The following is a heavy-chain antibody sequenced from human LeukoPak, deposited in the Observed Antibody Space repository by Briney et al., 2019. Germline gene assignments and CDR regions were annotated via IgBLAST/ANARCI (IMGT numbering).Heavy chain of an antibody. CDR3: ARASTTDYGFDY. Sequence: GASVKVSCKGSGYTFTSYDINWVRQATGQGLEWMGWMNPNSGNTGYAQKFQGRVTITRNTSISTAYMELSSLRSEDTAVYYCARASTTDYGFDYWGQGTLVTVSS. J-gene: IGHJ4*02. CDR2: MNPNSGNT. V-gene: IGHV1-8*03. CDR1: GYTFTSYD. D-gene: IGHD1-1*01.